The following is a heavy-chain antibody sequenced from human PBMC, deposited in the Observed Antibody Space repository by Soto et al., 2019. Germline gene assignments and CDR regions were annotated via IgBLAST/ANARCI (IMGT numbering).Heavy chain of an antibody. Sequence: PGGSLRLSCAASGFTFSSYSMNWVRQAPGKGLEWVSYISSSSSTIYYADSVKGRFTISRDNAKNSLYLQMNSLRGEDTAVYYCATSGGVSAFDIWGQGTMVTVSS. CDR3: ATSGGVSAFDI. V-gene: IGHV3-48*01. CDR2: ISSSSSTI. D-gene: IGHD2-8*01. J-gene: IGHJ3*02. CDR1: GFTFSSYS.